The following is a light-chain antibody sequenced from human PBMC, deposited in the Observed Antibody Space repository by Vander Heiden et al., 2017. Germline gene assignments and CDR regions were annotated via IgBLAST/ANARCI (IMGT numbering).Light chain of an antibody. CDR2: EVS. CDR3: SSYAGSNNLV. J-gene: IGLJ2*01. CDR1: SSDVGGYNY. Sequence: SPLTQPPSASGSPRPSVTISCTATSSDVGGYNYVSWYQQHPGKAPKLMIYEVSKRPSGVPDRFSGSKSGNTASLTVSGLQAEDEADYYCSSYAGSNNLVFGGGTKLTVL. V-gene: IGLV2-8*01.